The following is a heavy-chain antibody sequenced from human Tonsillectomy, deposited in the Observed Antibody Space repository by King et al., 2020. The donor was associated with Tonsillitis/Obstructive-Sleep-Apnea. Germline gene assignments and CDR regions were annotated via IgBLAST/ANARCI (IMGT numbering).Heavy chain of an antibody. D-gene: IGHD2-2*02. J-gene: IGHJ6*03. Sequence: QLQESGPGLVKPSETLSLTCTVSGGSVSSGSYYWSWIRQPPGKGLEWIGYIYYSGSTNYNPSLKSRVTISVDTSKNQFSLKLSSVTAADTAVYYCARDAVVVPAAIFHSVYYYYYMDVWGKGTTVTVSS. CDR1: GGSVSSGSYY. V-gene: IGHV4-61*01. CDR3: ARDAVVVPAAIFHSVYYYYYMDV. CDR2: IYYSGST.